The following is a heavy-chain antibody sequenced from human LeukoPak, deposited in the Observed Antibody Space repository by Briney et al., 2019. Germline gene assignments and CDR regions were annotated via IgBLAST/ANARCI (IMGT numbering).Heavy chain of an antibody. V-gene: IGHV1-69*05. Sequence: ASVKVSCXASGGTFSSYAISWVRQAPGQGLEWMGRIIPIFGTANYAQKFQGRVTITTDESTSTAYMELSSLRSEDTAVYYCARDLGILTGQEAPWDYWGQGTLVTVSS. D-gene: IGHD3-9*01. CDR2: IIPIFGTA. J-gene: IGHJ4*02. CDR1: GGTFSSYA. CDR3: ARDLGILTGQEAPWDY.